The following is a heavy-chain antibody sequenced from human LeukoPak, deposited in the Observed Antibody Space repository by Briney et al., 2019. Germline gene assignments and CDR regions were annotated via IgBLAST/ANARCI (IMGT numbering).Heavy chain of an antibody. CDR3: ARRHIVVVTAIDY. Sequence: SETLSLTCAVYGGSFSGYYWSWFRQPPGKGLEWMGESNHSGSTNYNPSLKSRVTMSVDTSENQFSLKLRSVTVADTAVYYCARRHIVVVTAIDYWGQGTLVTVSS. D-gene: IGHD2-21*02. J-gene: IGHJ4*02. CDR1: GGSFSGYY. V-gene: IGHV4-34*01. CDR2: SNHSGST.